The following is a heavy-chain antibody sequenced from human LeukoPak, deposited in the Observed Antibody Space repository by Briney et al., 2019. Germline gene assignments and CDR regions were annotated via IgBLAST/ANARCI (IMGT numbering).Heavy chain of an antibody. CDR3: AAQLYYYDSSGYPYNWFDP. V-gene: IGHV4-59*10. Sequence: PSETLSLTCAVYGGSFSGYYWSWIRQPAGKGLEWIGRIYTSGSTNYNPSLKSRVTMSVDTSKNQFSLKLSSVTAADTAVYYCAAQLYYYDSSGYPYNWFDPWGQGTLVTVSS. CDR2: IYTSGST. J-gene: IGHJ5*02. CDR1: GGSFSGYY. D-gene: IGHD3-22*01.